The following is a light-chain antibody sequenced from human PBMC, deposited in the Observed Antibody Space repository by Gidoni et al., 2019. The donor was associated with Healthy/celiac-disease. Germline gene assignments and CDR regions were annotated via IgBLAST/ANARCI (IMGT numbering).Light chain of an antibody. V-gene: IGKV4-1*01. CDR2: WAS. CDR3: QQYYSTPLA. J-gene: IGKJ4*01. Sequence: DIVITQSLDSLAVSLGERATINCMSSQSVLYSSNNKNYLAWYQQQPAQPPQLLIYWASTRETGVPDRVSGSGSGTDFTLTISRLQAEDVAVYYCQQYYSTPLAFGGGTKVEIK. CDR1: QSVLYSSNNKNY.